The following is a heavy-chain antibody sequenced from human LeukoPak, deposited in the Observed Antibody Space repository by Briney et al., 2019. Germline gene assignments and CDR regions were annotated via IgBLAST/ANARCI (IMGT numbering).Heavy chain of an antibody. J-gene: IGHJ4*02. CDR3: TRGFGVVIIFDY. V-gene: IGHV3-49*04. D-gene: IGHD3-3*01. CDR1: GFTFGDYV. CDR2: IRSKAYGGTT. Sequence: PGGSLRLPCTASGFTFGDYVMSWVRQAPGKGLEWVSFIRSKAYGGTTEYAASVKGRFTISRDDSKSIAYLQMNSLKTEDTAVYYCTRGFGVVIIFDYWGQGTLVTVSS.